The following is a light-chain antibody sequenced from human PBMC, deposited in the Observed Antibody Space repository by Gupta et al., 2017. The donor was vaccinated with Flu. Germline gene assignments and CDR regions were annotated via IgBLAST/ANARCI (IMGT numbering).Light chain of an antibody. CDR1: RSNIGNNA. Sequence: SVLSQPPPVSEAPRQTGSISCSGSRSNIGNNAVNWYQQVPGTAPKLLLFDDGRRTSGVPDRFSASKSATSASLAINGLQPEDEADYFCATWDDNLNDGVFGGGIKLTVL. CDR2: DDG. V-gene: IGLV1-36*01. CDR3: ATWDDNLNDGV. J-gene: IGLJ3*02.